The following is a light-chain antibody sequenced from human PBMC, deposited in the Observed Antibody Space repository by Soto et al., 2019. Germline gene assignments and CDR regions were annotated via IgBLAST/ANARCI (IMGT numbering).Light chain of an antibody. J-gene: IGLJ1*01. CDR2: DVT. CDR1: SSDVGAYNY. CDR3: CSYAGTYTFYV. V-gene: IGLV2-11*01. Sequence: QSALTQPRSVSGSPGQSITISCTGTSSDVGAYNYVSWYQQHPGKAPKLIIYDVTKRPSGVPYRFSGSKSGNTASLTVSGLQAEDEADYYCCSYAGTYTFYVFGTGTKVTVL.